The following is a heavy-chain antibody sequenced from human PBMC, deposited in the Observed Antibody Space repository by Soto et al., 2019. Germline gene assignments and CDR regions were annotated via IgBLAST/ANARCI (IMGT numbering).Heavy chain of an antibody. CDR3: ARDWGYDPDPTYYYGMDV. V-gene: IGHV6-1*01. CDR1: VDTVSTNTAA. Sequence: PSQTLSLTCAISVDTVSTNTAAGNCIRQSPSRGLEWLGRIYYKSRWYNDYSESLKSRIAIIPDTSRNQFSLQLNSVIPEDTAVYYCARDWGYDPDPTYYYGMDVWGQGTKVTVSS. J-gene: IGHJ6*02. CDR2: IYYKSRWYN. D-gene: IGHD5-12*01.